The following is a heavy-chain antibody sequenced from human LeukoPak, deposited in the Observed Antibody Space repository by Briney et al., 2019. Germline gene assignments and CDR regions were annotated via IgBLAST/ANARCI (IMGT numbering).Heavy chain of an antibody. Sequence: GGSLRLSCAASGFTFSGYWMHWVRQVPGKGLVWVSRITGDGSSTTYADSVKGRLTISRDNAKNTVFLQMISLRAEDTAVYYCARDTGWYFALWGRGTLVTVSS. CDR1: GFTFSGYW. J-gene: IGHJ2*01. V-gene: IGHV3-74*01. CDR2: ITGDGSST. D-gene: IGHD4-17*01. CDR3: ARDTGWYFAL.